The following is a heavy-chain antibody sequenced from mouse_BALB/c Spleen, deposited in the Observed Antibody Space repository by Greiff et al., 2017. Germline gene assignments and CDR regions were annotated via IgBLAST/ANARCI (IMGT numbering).Heavy chain of an antibody. CDR3: TRLGTGTNWYFDV. CDR2: IDTSDSYT. CDR1: GYTFTDYW. V-gene: IGHV1-69*01. J-gene: IGHJ1*01. D-gene: IGHD4-1*01. Sequence: QVQLQQSGAELVMPGASVKMSCKASGYTFTDYWMHWVKQRPGQGLEWIGAIDTSDSYTNYNQKFKDKATLTVDKSSSTAYMQLSSPTSEDSAVYYCTRLGTGTNWYFDVWGAGTTVTVSS.